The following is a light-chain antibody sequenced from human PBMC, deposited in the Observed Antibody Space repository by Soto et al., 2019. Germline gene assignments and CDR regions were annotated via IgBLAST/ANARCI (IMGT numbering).Light chain of an antibody. J-gene: IGKJ5*01. V-gene: IGKV3-15*01. Sequence: EIVLTQSPGTLSLSPGERASLSCRASQSVTSNLAWYQQKPGQAPRLLIYGASTRATGIPARFSGSGSGTEFTLTISSLQSEDFAVYFCQQYNNWPPITFGQGTRLEI. CDR3: QQYNNWPPIT. CDR2: GAS. CDR1: QSVTSN.